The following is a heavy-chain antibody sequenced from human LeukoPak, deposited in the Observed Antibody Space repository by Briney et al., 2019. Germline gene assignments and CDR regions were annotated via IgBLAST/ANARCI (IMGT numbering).Heavy chain of an antibody. J-gene: IGHJ5*02. V-gene: IGHV1-8*01. CDR2: MNPNSGNT. CDR1: GYTFTSYD. Sequence: ASVKVSCKASGYTFTSYDINWVRQATGQGLEWMGWMNPNSGNTGYAQKFQGRVTMTRNTSVSTAYMELSSLRSGDTAVYYCARAPRDVVVVAAIENWFDPWGQGTLVTVSS. CDR3: ARAPRDVVVVAAIENWFDP. D-gene: IGHD2-15*01.